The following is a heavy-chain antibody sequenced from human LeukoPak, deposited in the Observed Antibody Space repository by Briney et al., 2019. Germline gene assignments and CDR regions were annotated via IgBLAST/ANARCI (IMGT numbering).Heavy chain of an antibody. D-gene: IGHD3-10*02. V-gene: IGHV3-48*04. Sequence: GGSLRLSCAASGFTFSYSTMNWVRQAPGEGPEWVSYISSSSSTIYYADSVRGRFTISRDNAKNSLYLQMNSLRAEDTAVYYCAELGITMIGGVWGKGTTVTISS. J-gene: IGHJ6*04. CDR3: AELGITMIGGV. CDR1: GFTFSYST. CDR2: ISSSSSTI.